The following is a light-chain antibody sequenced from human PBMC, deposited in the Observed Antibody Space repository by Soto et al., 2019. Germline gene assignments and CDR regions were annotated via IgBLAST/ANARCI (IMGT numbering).Light chain of an antibody. Sequence: EIVLTQSPATLSLSPGEGATLSCRASQSVGYTLAWYQQKPGQVPRLLIYDASNRAAGIPARFSGSGSGTGVTLTISSLEPEDFAVYYCQQRNDWPRTFGQGTRLEIK. CDR3: QQRNDWPRT. CDR1: QSVGYT. J-gene: IGKJ2*01. CDR2: DAS. V-gene: IGKV3-11*01.